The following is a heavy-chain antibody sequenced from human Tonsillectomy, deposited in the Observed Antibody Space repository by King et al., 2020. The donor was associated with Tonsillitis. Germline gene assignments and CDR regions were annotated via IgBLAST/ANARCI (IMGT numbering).Heavy chain of an antibody. Sequence: QLVQSGGGLVKPGGSLRLPCAASGFIFSNAWMNWVRQAPGKGREWVGRIKSKTDGGPTDYPAPGKGRFTISRDDSKNTLYLQMNSLKTEDTAVYYCTTDAPLRIVGASPLDYWGQGTLVTVSS. CDR3: TTDAPLRIVGASPLDY. CDR2: IKSKTDGGPT. D-gene: IGHD1-26*01. CDR1: GFIFSNAW. V-gene: IGHV3-15*07. J-gene: IGHJ4*02.